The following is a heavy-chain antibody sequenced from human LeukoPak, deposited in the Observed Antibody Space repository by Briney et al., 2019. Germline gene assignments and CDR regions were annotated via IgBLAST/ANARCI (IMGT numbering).Heavy chain of an antibody. CDR3: ARTYGSGSYYFDY. CDR2: IIPIFGTA. CDR1: GGTFSSYA. D-gene: IGHD3-10*01. Sequence: SVKVSCTASGGTFSSYAISWVRQAPGEGLEWMGGIIPIFGTANYAQKFQGRVTITADKSTSTAYMELSSLRSEDTAVYYCARTYGSGSYYFDYWGQGTLVTVSS. V-gene: IGHV1-69*06. J-gene: IGHJ4*02.